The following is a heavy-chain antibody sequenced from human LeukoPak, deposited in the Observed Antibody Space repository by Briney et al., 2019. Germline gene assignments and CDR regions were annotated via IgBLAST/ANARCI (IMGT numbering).Heavy chain of an antibody. J-gene: IGHJ6*03. CDR3: ARDRRVTMVRGVIITSDYYYYMDV. V-gene: IGHV4-4*08. CDR2: SYNSWST. CDR1: GGSISSYY. Sequence: SETLSLTCTVSGGSISSYYWSWIRQPPGKGLEGIGRSYNSWSTNYNPSLKSRVTISVDTSKNQFSLKLSSVTAADTAVYYCARDRRVTMVRGVIITSDYYYYMDVWGKGTTVTISS. D-gene: IGHD3-10*01.